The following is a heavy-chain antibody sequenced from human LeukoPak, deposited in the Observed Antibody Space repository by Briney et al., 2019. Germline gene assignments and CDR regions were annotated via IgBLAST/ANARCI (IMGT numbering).Heavy chain of an antibody. Sequence: NPSETLSLTCTVSGGSISSGSYYWSWIRQPAGKGLEWIGRIYTSGSTNYNPSLKSRVTISVDMSKNQFSLKLSSVTAADTAVYYCARETLAVSIDYWGQGTLVTVSS. V-gene: IGHV4-61*02. CDR1: GGSISSGSYY. J-gene: IGHJ4*02. CDR2: IYTSGST. CDR3: ARETLAVSIDY. D-gene: IGHD6-19*01.